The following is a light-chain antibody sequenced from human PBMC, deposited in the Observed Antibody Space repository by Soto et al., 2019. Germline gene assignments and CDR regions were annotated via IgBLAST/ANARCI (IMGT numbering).Light chain of an antibody. CDR1: SSDVGAYNY. V-gene: IGLV2-14*03. CDR2: DVS. J-gene: IGLJ1*01. CDR3: SSFTRSNSYV. Sequence: QSALTQPASVSGSPGQSITISCTGTSSDVGAYNYVSWYQQHPGKVPKLMIYDVSDRPSGVSNRFSGSKSGNTASLTISGLQAEDEAEYYCSSFTRSNSYVFGTGTQLTVL.